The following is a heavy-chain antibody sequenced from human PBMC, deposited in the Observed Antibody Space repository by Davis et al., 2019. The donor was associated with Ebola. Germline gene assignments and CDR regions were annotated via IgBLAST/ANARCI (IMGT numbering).Heavy chain of an antibody. Sequence: GESLKISCAASGFTFSSYAMSWVRQAPGKGLEWVSAISGSGGSTYYADSVKGRFTISRDNAKNSLYLQMNSLRDEDTAVYYCARRAVGAEPFDYWGQGTLVTVSS. J-gene: IGHJ4*02. V-gene: IGHV3-23*01. CDR2: ISGSGGST. CDR1: GFTFSSYA. CDR3: ARRAVGAEPFDY. D-gene: IGHD1-26*01.